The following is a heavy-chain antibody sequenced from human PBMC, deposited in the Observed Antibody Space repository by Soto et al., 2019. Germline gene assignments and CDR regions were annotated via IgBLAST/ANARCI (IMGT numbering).Heavy chain of an antibody. CDR1: GGSISGADSY. Sequence: QVQLQESGPGLVKPSQTLSLTCTVSGGSISGADSYWSWIRQPPGKGLEWIGYIYYSGSTYYNPSLKSRVTISIDTSKNQFSLKLTSVTAADAAVYYCAREGYSAYDFSGFDPWGQGTVVTVSS. CDR2: IYYSGST. V-gene: IGHV4-30-4*01. CDR3: AREGYSAYDFSGFDP. J-gene: IGHJ5*02. D-gene: IGHD5-12*01.